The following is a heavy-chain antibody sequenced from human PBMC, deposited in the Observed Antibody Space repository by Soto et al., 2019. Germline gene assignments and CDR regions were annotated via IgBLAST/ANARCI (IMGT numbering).Heavy chain of an antibody. V-gene: IGHV5-51*01. CDR3: ARQSLRSRYALDV. Sequence: HGDSLKISCKGSGYSFPAYWIAWVRQMPGKGLECMGTIYPVDSDTRYSPSFQGQVSISVDKSINTAYLQWSSLKASDTAMYFCARQSLRSRYALDVLGQGTTVTVSS. J-gene: IGHJ6*02. CDR2: IYPVDSDT. D-gene: IGHD4-17*01. CDR1: GYSFPAYW.